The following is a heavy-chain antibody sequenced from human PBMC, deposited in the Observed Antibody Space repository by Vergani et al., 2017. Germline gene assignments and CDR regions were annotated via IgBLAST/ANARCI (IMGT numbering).Heavy chain of an antibody. Sequence: QVQLQQWGGGLLKPSETLSLTCVVNGESFTSYHWTWIRQSPGEGLEWVGDIDHTGRPDYNPSLKSRLTMSLDKSLNQFSLTLNSVTATDTAIYFCARVNTETNGHLYYYYYMDVWGQGTAVTVS. J-gene: IGHJ6*03. CDR2: IDHTGRP. V-gene: IGHV4-34*01. CDR3: ARVNTETNGHLYYYYYMDV. D-gene: IGHD4-11*01. CDR1: GESFTSYH.